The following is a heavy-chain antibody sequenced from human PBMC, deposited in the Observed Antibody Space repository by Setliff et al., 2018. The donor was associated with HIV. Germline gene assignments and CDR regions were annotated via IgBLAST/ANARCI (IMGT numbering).Heavy chain of an antibody. J-gene: IGHJ5*02. CDR3: ARDLRTIVWYTSSWYEDWFDP. CDR1: GGTFSNYG. Sequence: GASVKVSCKASGGTFSNYGMSWVRQAPGQGLEWMGGIIPISGTANYAQKFQGRVTMTTDTSTSTAYMELRSLRSDDTAVYYCARDLRTIVWYTSSWYEDWFDPWGQGTLVTVSS. D-gene: IGHD6-13*01. CDR2: IIPISGTA. V-gene: IGHV1-69*05.